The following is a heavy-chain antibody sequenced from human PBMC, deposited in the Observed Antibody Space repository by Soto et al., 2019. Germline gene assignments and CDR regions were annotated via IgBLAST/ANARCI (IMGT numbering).Heavy chain of an antibody. CDR3: ARDNFGMVVAATTYYGMDV. J-gene: IGHJ6*02. V-gene: IGHV3-33*01. D-gene: IGHD2-15*01. Sequence: PGGFLRLSCAASGFTFSSYGMHWVRQAPGKGLEWVAVIWYDGSNKYYADSVKGRFTISRDNSKNTLYLQMNSLRAEDTAVYYCARDNFGMVVAATTYYGMDVWGQGTTVTVSS. CDR1: GFTFSSYG. CDR2: IWYDGSNK.